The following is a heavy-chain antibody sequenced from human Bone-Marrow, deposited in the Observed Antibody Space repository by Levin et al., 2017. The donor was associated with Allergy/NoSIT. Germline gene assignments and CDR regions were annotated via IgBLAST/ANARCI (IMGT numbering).Heavy chain of an antibody. CDR3: ARVGCTGGTCYEPTYYFDF. CDR1: GGSISSGGYY. V-gene: IGHV4-31*03. D-gene: IGHD2-15*01. J-gene: IGHJ4*02. Sequence: NASETLSLTCSVSGGSISSGGYYWSWIRQHPGTGLEWIGYIYYSGYTQFNPSLKGRLTMSVDTSKNQFSLKLSYVTAADTAVYFCARVGCTGGTCYEPTYYFDFWGQGTQVTVSS. CDR2: IYYSGYT.